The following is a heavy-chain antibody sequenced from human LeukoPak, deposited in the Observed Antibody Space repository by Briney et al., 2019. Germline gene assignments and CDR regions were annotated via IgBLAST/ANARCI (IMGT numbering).Heavy chain of an antibody. J-gene: IGHJ4*02. D-gene: IGHD1-26*01. CDR2: MYYSGST. V-gene: IGHV4-39*01. Sequence: PSETLSLTCTVSSGSISNSTFYWGWIRQPPGKGLEWIGSMYYSGSTYYNPSLKSRGTITVDTSKNQFSLKMTSVTAADTAVYYCARRSDSGSDDGEDYFDYWGQGTLVTVSS. CDR3: ARRSDSGSDDGEDYFDY. CDR1: SGSISNSTFY.